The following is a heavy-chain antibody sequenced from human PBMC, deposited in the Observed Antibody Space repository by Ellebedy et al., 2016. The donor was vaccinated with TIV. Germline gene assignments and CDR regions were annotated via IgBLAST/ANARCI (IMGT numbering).Heavy chain of an antibody. CDR2: INHSGST. V-gene: IGHV4-34*01. J-gene: IGHJ6*02. CDR1: GGSFSNYF. CDR3: ARLTGTRNPGEDYYYYVMDV. Sequence: MPGGSLRLSCTIYGGSFSNYFWSWIRQPPGKGLEWIGEINHSGSTNYTPSLQSRVTISVDKSKNQFSLTLSSVTAADTAVYYCARLTGTRNPGEDYYYYVMDVWGQGTTVTVSS. D-gene: IGHD7-27*01.